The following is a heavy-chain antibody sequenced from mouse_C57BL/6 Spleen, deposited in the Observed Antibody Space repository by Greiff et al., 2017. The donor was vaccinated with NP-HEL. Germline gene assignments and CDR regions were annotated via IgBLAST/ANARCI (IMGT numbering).Heavy chain of an antibody. CDR1: GYTFTDYN. J-gene: IGHJ3*01. D-gene: IGHD1-1*01. Sequence: EVQLVESGPELVKPGASVKIPCKASGYTFTDYNMDWVKQSHGKSLEWIGDINPNNGGTIYNQKFKGKATLTVDKSSSTAYMELRSLTSEDTAVYYCARGLLRFPFAYWGQGTLVTVSA. V-gene: IGHV1-18*01. CDR3: ARGLLRFPFAY. CDR2: INPNNGGT.